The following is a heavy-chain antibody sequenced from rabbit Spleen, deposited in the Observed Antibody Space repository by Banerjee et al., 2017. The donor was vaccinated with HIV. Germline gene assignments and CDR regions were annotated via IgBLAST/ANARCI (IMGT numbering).Heavy chain of an antibody. CDR2: IDNDGDT. Sequence: QSLEESGGDLVKPGASLTLTCTASGFTLSSYWMCWVRQAPGKGLEWIACIDNDGDTDYANWPKGRFTISKTSSTTVTLQMTSLTAADTATYFCARRVGTADYNLWGPGTLVTVS. CDR3: ARRVGTADYNL. CDR1: GFTLSSYW. D-gene: IGHD7-1*01. J-gene: IGHJ4*01. V-gene: IGHV1S40*01.